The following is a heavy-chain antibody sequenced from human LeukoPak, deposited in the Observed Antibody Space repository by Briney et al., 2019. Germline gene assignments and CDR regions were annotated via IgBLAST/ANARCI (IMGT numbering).Heavy chain of an antibody. CDR3: ARDLRYSGYDVIGFDY. D-gene: IGHD5-12*01. CDR2: TYYRSKWYN. J-gene: IGHJ4*02. Sequence: SQTLSLTCAISGDSVSSNNVAWNWIRQSPSRGLEWLGRTYYRSKWYNDYAVSVKSRITINPDTYKNQFSLQLNSVTPEDTAVYYCARDLRYSGYDVIGFDYWGQGTLVTVSS. V-gene: IGHV6-1*01. CDR1: GDSVSSNNVA.